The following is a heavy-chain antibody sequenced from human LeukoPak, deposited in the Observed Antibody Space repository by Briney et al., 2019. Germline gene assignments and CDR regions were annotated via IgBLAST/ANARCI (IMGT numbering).Heavy chain of an antibody. J-gene: IGHJ3*02. CDR2: IGTAGDT. V-gene: IGHV3-13*01. CDR1: GFTLSSYD. Sequence: GGSLRLSCAASGFTLSSYDMHWVRHATGKGLEWVSAIGTAGDTYYPGSVKGRFTISRENAKNSLYLQMNSLRAGDTAVYYCARATVDAFDIWGQGTMVTVSS. CDR3: ARATVDAFDI.